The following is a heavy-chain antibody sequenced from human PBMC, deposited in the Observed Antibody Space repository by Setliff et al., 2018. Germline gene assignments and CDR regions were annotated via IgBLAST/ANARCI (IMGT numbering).Heavy chain of an antibody. V-gene: IGHV1-69*15. D-gene: IGHD3-22*01. CDR1: GGTFRTDG. CDR3: ARDTRDKYDTSGYYLSLDS. CDR2: IIPVFGTA. J-gene: IGHJ4*02. Sequence: VKVSCKASGGTFRTDGFNWVRQAPGQGLEWMGRIIPVFGTAKYSQEFQGRVTISADESTRTAYLDLRSLRFEDTAVYYCARDTRDKYDTSGYYLSLDSWGQGTRVTVSS.